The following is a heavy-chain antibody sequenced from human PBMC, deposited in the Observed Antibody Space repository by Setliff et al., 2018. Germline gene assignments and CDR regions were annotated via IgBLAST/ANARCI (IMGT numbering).Heavy chain of an antibody. D-gene: IGHD3-22*01. CDR2: ISAYNGNT. CDR3: ARTVYYDSSGYGV. J-gene: IGHJ4*02. CDR1: GYTFSTYG. V-gene: IGHV1-18*01. Sequence: ASVKVSCKASGYTFSTYGITWARQAPGQGLEWMGWISAYNGNTNCAQKLQGRVTMTTDTSTSTAYMELRSLRSDDTAVYYCARTVYYDSSGYGVWGQGTQVTVS.